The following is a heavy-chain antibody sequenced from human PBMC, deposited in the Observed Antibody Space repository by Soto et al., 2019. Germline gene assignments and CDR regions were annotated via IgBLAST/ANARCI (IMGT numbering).Heavy chain of an antibody. J-gene: IGHJ4*02. CDR2: ISYSGAT. V-gene: IGHV4-59*08. D-gene: IGHD3-9*01. CDR3: ARGFAIDWYTYYFDY. Sequence: QVQLQESGPGLVKPSETLSLTCTVSGASISGYHWSWIRQPPGKGLECLGYISYSGATNYNPSLQSLVTMSIDTSKNQLSLQLNSVTAADTAVYYCARGFAIDWYTYYFDYWGQGPLVTVSS. CDR1: GASISGYH.